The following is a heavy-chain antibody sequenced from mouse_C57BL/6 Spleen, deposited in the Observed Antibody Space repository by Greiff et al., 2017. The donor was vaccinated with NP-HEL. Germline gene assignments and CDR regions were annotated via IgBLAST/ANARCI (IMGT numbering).Heavy chain of an antibody. V-gene: IGHV1-82*01. CDR1: GYAFSSSW. CDR2: IYPGDGDT. J-gene: IGHJ4*01. D-gene: IGHD4-1*02. Sequence: VQLVESGPELVKPGASVKISCKASGYAFSSSWMNWVKQRPGKGLEWIGRIYPGDGDTNYNGKFKGKATLTADKSSSTAYMQLSSLTSEDSAVYFCARSTGRGYYYAMDYWGQGTSVTVSS. CDR3: ARSTGRGYYYAMDY.